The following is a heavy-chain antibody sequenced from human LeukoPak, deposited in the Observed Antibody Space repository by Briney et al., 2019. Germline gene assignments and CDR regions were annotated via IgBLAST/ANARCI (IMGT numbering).Heavy chain of an antibody. CDR3: ARATHYDSSGYYLGDY. Sequence: ASVKVSCKASGYTFTSYDINWVRQATGQGLEWMGWMNPNSGNTGYAQKFQGRVTMTRNTSISTAYMELSSLRSEDTAVYYCARATHYDSSGYYLGDYWGQGTLVTVSS. D-gene: IGHD3-22*01. J-gene: IGHJ4*02. CDR2: MNPNSGNT. V-gene: IGHV1-8*01. CDR1: GYTFTSYD.